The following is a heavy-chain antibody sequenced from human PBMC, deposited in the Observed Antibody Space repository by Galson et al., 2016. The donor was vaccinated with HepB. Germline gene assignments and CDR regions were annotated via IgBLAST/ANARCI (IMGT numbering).Heavy chain of an antibody. Sequence: SLRLSCAASGFTFDDYAMHWVRQAPGKGLEWVSGISWNSGIIGSAGSVKGRFIISRDNAKNSLYLQMNSLRAEDTALYYCETLTGYSSGWDFDYWGQGTLVTVSS. CDR3: ETLTGYSSGWDFDY. CDR2: ISWNSGII. J-gene: IGHJ4*02. CDR1: GFTFDDYA. V-gene: IGHV3-9*01. D-gene: IGHD6-19*01.